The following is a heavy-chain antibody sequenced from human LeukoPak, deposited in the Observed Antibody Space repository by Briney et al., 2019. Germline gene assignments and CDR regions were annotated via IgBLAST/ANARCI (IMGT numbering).Heavy chain of an antibody. CDR2: IIPIFGTA. CDR3: GTKYVVRRSTERLPDYYYYSMDV. V-gene: IGHV1-69*06. Sequence: SVKVSCKASGGTFNIYAISWVRQAPGQGLEWMGGIIPIFGTANYAQKFQGRVTITADKSTSTAYMELSSLRSDDTAVYYCGTKYVVRRSTERLPDYYYYSMDVWGNGTTVTVSS. CDR1: GGTFNIYA. D-gene: IGHD4-17*01. J-gene: IGHJ6*03.